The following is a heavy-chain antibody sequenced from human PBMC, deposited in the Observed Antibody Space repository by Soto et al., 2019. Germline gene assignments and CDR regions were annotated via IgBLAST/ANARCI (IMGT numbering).Heavy chain of an antibody. D-gene: IGHD6-19*01. V-gene: IGHV4-4*02. J-gene: IGHJ4*02. CDR2: IYHSGST. CDR1: GGSISSSNW. Sequence: QVQLQESGPGLVKPSGTLSLTCAVSGGSISSSNWWSWVRQPPGKGLEWIGEIYHSGSTNYNPSLKRRVTIAVDKSKNQFSLKLSSVTAADTAVYYCARVNGWESSGWYVDYWGQGTLVTVSS. CDR3: ARVNGWESSGWYVDY.